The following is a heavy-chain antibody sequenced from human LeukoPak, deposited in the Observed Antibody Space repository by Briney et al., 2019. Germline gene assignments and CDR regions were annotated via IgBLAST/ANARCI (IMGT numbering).Heavy chain of an antibody. V-gene: IGHV4-61*02. CDR1: GGSISSGSYY. CDR3: ARGHIGP. CDR2: IYTSGST. Sequence: SETLSLTCTVSGGSISSGSYYWSWIRQPAGKGLEWIGRIYTSGSTNYNPSLKSRVTISVDTSKNQFSLKLSSVTAADTAVYYCARGHIGPWGQGTLVTVSS. J-gene: IGHJ5*02. D-gene: IGHD2-21*01.